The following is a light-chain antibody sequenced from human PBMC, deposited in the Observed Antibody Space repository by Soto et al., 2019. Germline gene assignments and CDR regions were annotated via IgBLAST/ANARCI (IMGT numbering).Light chain of an antibody. J-gene: IGLJ2*01. V-gene: IGLV2-14*01. CDR1: SSDVGGYNY. CDR3: SSYTSSSTSVI. Sequence: QSALTQPASVSGSPGQSITISCTGTSSDVGGYNYVSWYQQHPGKAPKLMIYDVSNRPSGVSNRFSGSKSGNTASLTISGPQADDEADDYCSSYTSSSTSVIFAGGTKVTVL. CDR2: DVS.